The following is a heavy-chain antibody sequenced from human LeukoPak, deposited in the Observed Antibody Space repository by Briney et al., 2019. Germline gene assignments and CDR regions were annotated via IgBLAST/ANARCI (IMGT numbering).Heavy chain of an antibody. V-gene: IGHV4-4*02. D-gene: IGHD2-2*01. CDR2: VYPTGNT. CDR1: GVSISSLNW. J-gene: IGHJ5*02. Sequence: SETLSLTCAVSGVSISSLNWWSWVRQPPGKGLEWIGEVYPTGNTNYNPSLNNRVTISLDKSKNQFSLHLNSVTPEDTAVYYCARRLTQYDCFDPWGQGILVTVSS. CDR3: ARRLTQYDCFDP.